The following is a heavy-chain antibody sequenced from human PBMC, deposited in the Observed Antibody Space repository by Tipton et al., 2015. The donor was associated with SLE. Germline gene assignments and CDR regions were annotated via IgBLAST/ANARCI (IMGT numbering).Heavy chain of an antibody. D-gene: IGHD6-19*01. CDR3: ARAVADWGWLVVY. J-gene: IGHJ4*02. V-gene: IGHV3-74*01. CDR1: GFTFNNYW. Sequence: SLRLSCAASGFTFNNYWMHWFRQVPGKGLEWVSRIDHDGSGTSYADSEEDRFTISRDNSKKRLYLQMNSLRAEDTAVYYCARAVADWGWLVVYWGRGTQVTVSS. CDR2: IDHDGSGT.